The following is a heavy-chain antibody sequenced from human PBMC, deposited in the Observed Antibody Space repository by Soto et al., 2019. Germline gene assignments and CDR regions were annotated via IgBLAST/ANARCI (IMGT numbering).Heavy chain of an antibody. D-gene: IGHD4-4*01. V-gene: IGHV3-30*09. Sequence: GGSLRLSCAGSGFTFSNFPLHWVRQAPGKGLEWVAVISFDGANKYYADSVKGRFALSRDNSKNTVFLQVNSLRRDDTAIYYCARSTLVTTRYFQHWGQGTQVTVSS. CDR1: GFTFSNFP. CDR3: ARSTLVTTRYFQH. J-gene: IGHJ1*01. CDR2: ISFDGANK.